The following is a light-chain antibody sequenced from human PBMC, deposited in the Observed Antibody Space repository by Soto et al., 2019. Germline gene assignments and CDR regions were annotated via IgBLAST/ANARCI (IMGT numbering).Light chain of an antibody. CDR2: AAS. CDR3: LQTKNWEWT. Sequence: DIQMTQSPSALSASVGDSVTITCRSSQAISDYLAWFQQKPGQAPKRLIYAASTLESGVPSRFSGNGSGTEFSPPINGLPPEDFANYFCLQTKNWEWTFGPGTKVEIQ. V-gene: IGKV1-17*03. CDR1: QAISDY. J-gene: IGKJ1*01.